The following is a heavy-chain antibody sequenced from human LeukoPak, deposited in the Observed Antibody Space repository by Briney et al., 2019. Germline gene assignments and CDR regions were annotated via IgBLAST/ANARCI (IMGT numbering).Heavy chain of an antibody. J-gene: IGHJ6*03. CDR2: FDSEESEI. CDR3: ARGRYGRDRLYGSQGYYYMDV. Sequence: ASVKVSCKVSGKTLSQFSMHWVRQAPGKGLEWMGSFDSEESEIIYAQKFQGRVTMTEDTSADTAYMELRSLRFEDTAVYYCARGRYGRDRLYGSQGYYYMDVWGKGTTVTVSS. D-gene: IGHD2-2*02. V-gene: IGHV1-24*01. CDR1: GKTLSQFS.